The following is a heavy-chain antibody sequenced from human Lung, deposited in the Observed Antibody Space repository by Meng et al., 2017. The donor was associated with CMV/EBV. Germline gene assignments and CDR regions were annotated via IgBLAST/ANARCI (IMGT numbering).Heavy chain of an antibody. CDR2: ISSSSSYI. CDR3: ARAYYYDSSGYYIAPNYYYYGMDV. CDR1: GFTFSSYS. D-gene: IGHD3-22*01. J-gene: IGHJ6*02. Sequence: GESXKISCAASGFTFSSYSMNWVRQAPGKGLEWVSSISSSSSYIYYADSVKGRFTISRDNAKNSLYLQMNSLRAEDTAVYYCARAYYYDSSGYYIAPNYYYYGMDVWGQGTTVTGSS. V-gene: IGHV3-21*01.